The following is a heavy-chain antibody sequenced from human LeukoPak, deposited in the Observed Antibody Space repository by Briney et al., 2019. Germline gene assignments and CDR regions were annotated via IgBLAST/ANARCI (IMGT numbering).Heavy chain of an antibody. CDR1: GFTFSSYV. V-gene: IGHV3-30*03. J-gene: IGHJ4*02. CDR2: ISYDGSNK. CDR3: ARAPAAAGQYYFDY. Sequence: GGSLRLSCVASGFTFSSYVMSWVRQAPGKGLEWVAVISYDGSNKYYADSVKGRFTISRDNSKNTLYLQMNSLRAEDTAVYYCARAPAAAGQYYFDYWGQGTLVTVSS. D-gene: IGHD6-13*01.